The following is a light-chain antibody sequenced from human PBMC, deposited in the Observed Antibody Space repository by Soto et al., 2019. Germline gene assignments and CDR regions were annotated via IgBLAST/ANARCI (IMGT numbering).Light chain of an antibody. CDR1: SSDVGGYNY. J-gene: IGLJ1*01. V-gene: IGLV2-14*01. Sequence: QSVLTQPPSVSGSPGQSITISCTGTSSDVGGYNYVSWYQQHPGKAPKLMIYDVSNRPSGVSNRFSGSKSGNTASLTISGLQAEDEADYYCSSYTSSSPRVFGTGTKVTIL. CDR2: DVS. CDR3: SSYTSSSPRV.